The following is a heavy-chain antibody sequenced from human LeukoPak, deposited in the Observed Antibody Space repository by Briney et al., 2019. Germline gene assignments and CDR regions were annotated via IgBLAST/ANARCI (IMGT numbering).Heavy chain of an antibody. Sequence: GGSLRLSCAASGFTFRSYWMSWVRQAPGKGLEWVANINQDERDRYYVDSVKGRFTISRDNAKNSVYLQMNSLRAEDTAVYYCARDRPDNWFDPWGQGTLVTVSS. CDR1: GFTFRSYW. D-gene: IGHD1-14*01. CDR3: ARDRPDNWFDP. J-gene: IGHJ5*02. V-gene: IGHV3-7*01. CDR2: INQDERDR.